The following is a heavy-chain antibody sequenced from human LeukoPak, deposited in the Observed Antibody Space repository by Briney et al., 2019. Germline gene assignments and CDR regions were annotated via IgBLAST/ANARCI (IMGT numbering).Heavy chain of an antibody. V-gene: IGHV3-23*01. Sequence: PGGSLRLSCAASGFTFSTHAMNWVRQAPGKGLEWVSGISGSGGSTYYADSVKGRFTISRDNSKNTLYLQMITLRAEDTAVYYCAKDAMAVAANVNWFDPWAREPWSPSPQ. CDR1: GFTFSTHA. J-gene: IGHJ5*02. CDR2: ISGSGGST. CDR3: AKDAMAVAANVNWFDP. D-gene: IGHD6-19*01.